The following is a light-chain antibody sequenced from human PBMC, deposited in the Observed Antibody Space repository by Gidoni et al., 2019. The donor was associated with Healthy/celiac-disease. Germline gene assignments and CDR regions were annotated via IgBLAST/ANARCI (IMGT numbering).Light chain of an antibody. Sequence: SYELTQPPSVSASPGQTARITCSGDALPKQYAYWYQQKPGQAPGLVIYKDSERPSGIPERFSGSSSGTTVTLTISGVQAEDEADYYCQSADSSGEVFGGGTKLTVL. CDR1: ALPKQY. CDR3: QSADSSGEV. V-gene: IGLV3-25*02. J-gene: IGLJ3*02. CDR2: KDS.